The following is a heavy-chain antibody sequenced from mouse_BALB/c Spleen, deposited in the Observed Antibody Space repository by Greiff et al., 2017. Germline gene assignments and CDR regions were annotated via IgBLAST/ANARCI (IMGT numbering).Heavy chain of an antibody. D-gene: IGHD2-3*01. Sequence: QVQLKQSGPGLVQPSQSLSITCTVSGFSLTSYGVHWVRQSPGKGLEWLGVIWSGGSTDYNAAFISRLSISKDNSKSQVFFKMNSLQANDTAIYYCARNWVYDGYYVPFAYWGQGTLVTVSA. V-gene: IGHV2-2*02. CDR1: GFSLTSYG. CDR2: IWSGGST. J-gene: IGHJ3*01. CDR3: ARNWVYDGYYVPFAY.